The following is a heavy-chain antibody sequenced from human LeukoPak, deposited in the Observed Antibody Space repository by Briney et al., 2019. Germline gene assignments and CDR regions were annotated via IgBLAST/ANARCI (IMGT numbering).Heavy chain of an antibody. J-gene: IGHJ4*02. CDR2: IYYSGST. D-gene: IGHD4-17*01. Sequence: SETLSLTCTLSGGPINSYYWSWIRQPPGKGLEWIGYIYYSGSTNYNPSLKGRVTVSVDTSKNQFSLKLSSVTAADTAVYYCARDQAYGLDYWGQGTLVTVSS. V-gene: IGHV4-59*01. CDR3: ARDQAYGLDY. CDR1: GGPINSYY.